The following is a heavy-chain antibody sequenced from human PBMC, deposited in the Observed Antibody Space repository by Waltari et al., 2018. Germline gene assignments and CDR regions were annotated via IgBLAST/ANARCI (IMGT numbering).Heavy chain of an antibody. J-gene: IGHJ4*02. CDR3: ARLVEIVATILD. CDR2: IYPCDSYT. V-gene: IGHV5-51*03. Sequence: EVQLVQSGAEVKKPGESLKISCKGSGYSFTSYWIGRVRQMPGKGLWWMGVIYPCDSYTRYSPSIQGQVTISADKSISTAYLEWSSLRASDTAMYYCARLVEIVATILDWGQGTLVTVSS. D-gene: IGHD5-12*01. CDR1: GYSFTSYW.